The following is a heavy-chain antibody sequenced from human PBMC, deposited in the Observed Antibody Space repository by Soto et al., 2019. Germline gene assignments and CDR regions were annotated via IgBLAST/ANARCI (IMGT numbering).Heavy chain of an antibody. D-gene: IGHD3-22*01. CDR1: GYTFTSYG. V-gene: IGHV1-46*01. CDR2: INPSGGST. CDR3: ARVRRSSGYYYGY. J-gene: IGHJ4*02. Sequence: ASVKVSCKASGYTFTSYGISWVRQAPGQGLEWMGIINPSGGSTSYAQKFQGRVTMTRDTSTSTVYMELSSLRSEDTAVYYCARVRRSSGYYYGYWGQGTQVTVSS.